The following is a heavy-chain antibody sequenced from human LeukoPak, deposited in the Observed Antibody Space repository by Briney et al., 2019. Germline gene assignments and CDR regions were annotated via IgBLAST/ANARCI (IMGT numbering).Heavy chain of an antibody. J-gene: IGHJ4*02. D-gene: IGHD1-26*01. CDR3: AKDHVVGATLGY. CDR1: GFTFSSYA. CDR2: ITGSGGST. Sequence: RGSLRLSCAASGFTFSSYAMSWVRQAPGKGLEWVSGITGSGGSTYYADSVKGRFTISRDNSKNTLYLQMNSLRAEDTAVYYCAKDHVVGATLGYWGQGTLVTVSS. V-gene: IGHV3-23*01.